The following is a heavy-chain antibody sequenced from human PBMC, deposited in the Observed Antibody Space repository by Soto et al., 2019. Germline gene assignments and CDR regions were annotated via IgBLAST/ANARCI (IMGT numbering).Heavy chain of an antibody. CDR3: ARELGSGNPGGMDV. J-gene: IGHJ6*02. CDR2: IYSGGSA. Sequence: PGGSLRLSCAASGFTVSSNYMSWVRQAPGKGLEWVSVIYSGGSAYYADSVKGRFTISRDSSKNTLYLQMNSLRAEDTAVYYCARELGSGNPGGMDVWGQGITVTVSS. V-gene: IGHV3-53*01. D-gene: IGHD2-15*01. CDR1: GFTVSSNY.